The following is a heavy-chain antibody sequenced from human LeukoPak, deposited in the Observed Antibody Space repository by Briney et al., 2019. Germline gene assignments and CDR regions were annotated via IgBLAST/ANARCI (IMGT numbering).Heavy chain of an antibody. J-gene: IGHJ4*02. D-gene: IGHD6-13*01. V-gene: IGHV4-59*01. CDR2: IYYSGST. CDR3: ARQKGYSNTWYYFDY. Sequence: SETLSLTCTVSGDSISSYYWSWIRQPPGKGLEWIGYIYYSGSTNYNPSLKSRVTISVDTSKNQFSLKLSSVTAADTAFYYCARQKGYSNTWYYFDYWGQGTLVTVSS. CDR1: GDSISSYY.